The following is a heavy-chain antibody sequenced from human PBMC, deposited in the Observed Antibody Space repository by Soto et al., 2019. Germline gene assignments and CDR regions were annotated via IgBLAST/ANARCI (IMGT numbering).Heavy chain of an antibody. V-gene: IGHV4-59*01. CDR3: ARCYCTVVTDIDI. D-gene: IGHD2-15*01. CDR2: VSYSRRT. CDR1: RGAINIFY. Sequence: SETLSLTCIVARGAINIFYWTLIRLPRGKGLEWIGNVSYSRRTNYNPPLKSRLNMFVDESKNHFSLNLTSVSAADTAVYYGARCYCTVVTDIDIWGQGTMVTVS. J-gene: IGHJ3*02.